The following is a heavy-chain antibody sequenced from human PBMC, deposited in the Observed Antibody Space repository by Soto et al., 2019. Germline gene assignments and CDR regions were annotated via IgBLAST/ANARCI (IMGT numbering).Heavy chain of an antibody. Sequence: QVQLVQSGAEVKKTGASVKVSCKASGYTFTSYGLSWVRQAPGQGLEWMGWISGYNGDINYAPKPQGRVTITRYTSTSTAYMELRSLRSDDTAIYYCARGSPFHNWGQGTLITVSS. D-gene: IGHD6-6*01. CDR2: ISGYNGDI. J-gene: IGHJ4*02. V-gene: IGHV1-18*01. CDR3: ARGSPFHN. CDR1: GYTFTSYG.